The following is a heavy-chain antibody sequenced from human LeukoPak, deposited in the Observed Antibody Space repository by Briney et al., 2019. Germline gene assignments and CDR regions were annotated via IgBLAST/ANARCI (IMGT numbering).Heavy chain of an antibody. Sequence: PSETLSLTCAVYGGSFSGYYWSWIRQPPGKGLEWSGEINHSGSTNYNPSLKSRVTISVDTSKNQFSLKLSSVTAADTAVYYCARGRGTLRLKSIGSYYFDYWGQGTLVTVSS. CDR2: INHSGST. J-gene: IGHJ4*02. D-gene: IGHD3-10*01. CDR1: GGSFSGYY. CDR3: ARGRGTLRLKSIGSYYFDY. V-gene: IGHV4-34*01.